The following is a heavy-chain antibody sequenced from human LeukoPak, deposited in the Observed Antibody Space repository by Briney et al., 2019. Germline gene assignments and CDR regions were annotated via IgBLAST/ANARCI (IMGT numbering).Heavy chain of an antibody. V-gene: IGHV4-39*07. CDR2: INHSGST. D-gene: IGHD6-19*01. CDR1: GGPISSSSYY. Sequence: SETLSLTCTVSGGPISSSSYYWGWIRQPPGKGLEWIGEINHSGSTNYNPSLKSRVTISVDTSKNQFSLKLSSVTAADTAVYYCAREIAVAGMSWGQGTLVTVSS. J-gene: IGHJ5*02. CDR3: AREIAVAGMS.